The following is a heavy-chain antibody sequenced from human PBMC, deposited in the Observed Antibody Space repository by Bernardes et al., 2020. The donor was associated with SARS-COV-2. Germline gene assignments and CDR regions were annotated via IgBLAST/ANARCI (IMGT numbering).Heavy chain of an antibody. CDR2: IYYSGST. D-gene: IGHD3-10*01. Sequence: ETLSLTCTVSGGSISSYYWSWIRQPPGKGLEWIGYIYYSGSTNYNPSLKSRVTISVDTSKNQFSLKLSSVTAADTAVYYCARSAYYYGSGSYRFDPWGQGTLVTVSS. CDR1: GGSISSYY. CDR3: ARSAYYYGSGSYRFDP. V-gene: IGHV4-59*01. J-gene: IGHJ5*02.